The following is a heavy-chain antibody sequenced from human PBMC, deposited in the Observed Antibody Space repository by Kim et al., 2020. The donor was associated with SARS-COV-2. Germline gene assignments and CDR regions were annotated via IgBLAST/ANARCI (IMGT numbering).Heavy chain of an antibody. CDR2: TWHDGSYK. D-gene: IGHD4-17*01. Sequence: GGSLRLSCAASGFTFSSYGMHWVRQAPGKGLEWVAVTWHDGSYKYYADSVKGRFTISRDNSKNTLYLQMDSLRAEDTAVYYCARDSGRYGDTRLDYWGQGTLVTASS. J-gene: IGHJ4*02. V-gene: IGHV3-33*01. CDR1: GFTFSSYG. CDR3: ARDSGRYGDTRLDY.